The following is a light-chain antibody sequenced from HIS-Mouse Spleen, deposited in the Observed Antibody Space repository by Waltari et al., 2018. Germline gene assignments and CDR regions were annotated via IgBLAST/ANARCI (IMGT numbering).Light chain of an antibody. J-gene: IGLJ3*02. CDR1: SSNIGSNY. CDR2: RNN. Sequence: QSVLTQPPSASGTPGQRVTISCSGSSSNIGSNYVYWYQQLPGTAPKLLIYRNNQRPCGVHARFSGSKSGTSASLAISGLRSEDEADYYCAAWDDSLSGPVFGGGTKLTVL. V-gene: IGLV1-47*01. CDR3: AAWDDSLSGPV.